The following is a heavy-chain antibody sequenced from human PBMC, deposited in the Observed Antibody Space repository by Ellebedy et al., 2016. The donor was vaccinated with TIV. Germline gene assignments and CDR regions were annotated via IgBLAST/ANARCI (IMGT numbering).Heavy chain of an antibody. CDR3: ARDRVAWFGEPPDY. V-gene: IGHV3-64*04. CDR1: GFTFSSYA. D-gene: IGHD3-10*01. J-gene: IGHJ4*02. Sequence: PGGSLRLSCSASGFTFSSYAMHWVRKAPGKGLEYVSAISSNGGSTYYADSVKGRFTISRDNAKNSLYLQMNSLRAEDTAVYYCARDRVAWFGEPPDYWGQGTLVTVSS. CDR2: ISSNGGST.